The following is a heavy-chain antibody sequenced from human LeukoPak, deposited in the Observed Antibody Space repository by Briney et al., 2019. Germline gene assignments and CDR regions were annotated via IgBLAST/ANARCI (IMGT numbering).Heavy chain of an antibody. CDR1: GFTFNNYA. J-gene: IGHJ4*02. V-gene: IGHV3-23*01. Sequence: GGSLRLSCAASGFTFNNYAMSWVRQAPGKGLEWVSSISGSGGSTHYADSVKGRFTISRDKTKNTLYLQMNSLRAEDTAVYYCAKSAYYDASGYYREYYFDYWGQGTLVTVSS. CDR3: AKSAYYDASGYYREYYFDY. D-gene: IGHD3-22*01. CDR2: ISGSGGST.